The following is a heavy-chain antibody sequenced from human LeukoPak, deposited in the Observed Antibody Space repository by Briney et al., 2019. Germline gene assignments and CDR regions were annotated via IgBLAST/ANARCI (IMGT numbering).Heavy chain of an antibody. CDR1: GYSISSGYY. CDR3: ARGSADAFDI. J-gene: IGHJ3*02. Sequence: SETLSLTCTVSGYSISSGYYWGWIRQPPGKGLEWIGSISHSGSTHYNPSLKSRVTISVDTSKNQFSLKLTSVTAADTAVYYCARGSADAFDIWGQGTMVTVSS. V-gene: IGHV4-38-2*02. CDR2: ISHSGST.